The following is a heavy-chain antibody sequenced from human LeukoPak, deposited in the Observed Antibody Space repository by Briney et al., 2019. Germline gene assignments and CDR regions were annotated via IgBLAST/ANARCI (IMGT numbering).Heavy chain of an antibody. CDR1: GYTFTTHA. D-gene: IGHD5-18*01. J-gene: IGHJ4*02. CDR3: ATMLGGNSFGAPGH. V-gene: IGHV1-18*01. CDR2: ISAYNGNT. Sequence: ASVKVSWKASGYTFTTHAISWVRQATGQGLEWMGWISAYNGNTNYSQKFQGRVTMTTDTSTTTASMELRSLRSDDTAVYFCATMLGGNSFGAPGHWGQGTLVTVSS.